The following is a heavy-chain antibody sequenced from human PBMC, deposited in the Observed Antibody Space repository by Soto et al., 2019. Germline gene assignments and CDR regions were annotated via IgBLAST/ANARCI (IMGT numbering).Heavy chain of an antibody. CDR1: GGPVSSGSYY. Sequence: SETLSLTCTVSGGPVSSGSYYWSWIRQPPGKGLEWIGYIYYSGSTNYNPSLKSRVTISVDTSKNQFSLKLSSVTAADTAVYYCARDHVEMATIFYYYYGMDVWGQGTTVTVSS. CDR2: IYYSGST. CDR3: ARDHVEMATIFYYYYGMDV. J-gene: IGHJ6*02. V-gene: IGHV4-61*01. D-gene: IGHD3-9*01.